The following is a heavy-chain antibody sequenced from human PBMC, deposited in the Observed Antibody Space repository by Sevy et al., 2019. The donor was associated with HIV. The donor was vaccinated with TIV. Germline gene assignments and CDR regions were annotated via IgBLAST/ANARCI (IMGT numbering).Heavy chain of an antibody. V-gene: IGHV5-51*01. J-gene: IGHJ4*02. Sequence: GESLKISCKGSGHSFPSYWIGWVRQMPGKGLEWMGIIYPADSDTRYSPSFQGQVTISADKSISTAYLQWSSLRASDTAMYYCAKLYYFDTGGYFTGSNWGQGTLVTVSS. CDR1: GHSFPSYW. CDR2: IYPADSDT. CDR3: AKLYYFDTGGYFTGSN. D-gene: IGHD3-22*01.